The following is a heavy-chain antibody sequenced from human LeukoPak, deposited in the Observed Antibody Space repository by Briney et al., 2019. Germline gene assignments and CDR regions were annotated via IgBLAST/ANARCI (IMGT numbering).Heavy chain of an antibody. CDR3: ARASEEYYYYYYMDV. J-gene: IGHJ6*03. CDR1: GYTFTSYG. Sequence: ASVTVSWMPSGYTFTSYGISWVRQAPGQGLEWMGWISAYNGNTNYAQKLQGRVTLTTDTSTSTAYMELRSLRSDDTAVYYCARASEEYYYYYYMDVWGKGTTVTISS. CDR2: ISAYNGNT. V-gene: IGHV1-18*01.